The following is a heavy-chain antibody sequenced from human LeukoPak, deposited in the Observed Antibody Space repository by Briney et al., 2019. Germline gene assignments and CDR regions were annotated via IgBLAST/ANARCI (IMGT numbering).Heavy chain of an antibody. J-gene: IGHJ4*02. D-gene: IGHD6-13*01. V-gene: IGHV3-21*01. CDR2: ISSSSSYI. CDR3: ARDPSSLAAAPAYFDY. Sequence: GGSLRLSCAASGFTFSSYSMSWVRQAPGKGLEWVSSISSSSSYIYYADSVKGRFTISRDNAKNSLYLQMNSLRAEDTAVYYCARDPSSLAAAPAYFDYWGQGTLVTVSS. CDR1: GFTFSSYS.